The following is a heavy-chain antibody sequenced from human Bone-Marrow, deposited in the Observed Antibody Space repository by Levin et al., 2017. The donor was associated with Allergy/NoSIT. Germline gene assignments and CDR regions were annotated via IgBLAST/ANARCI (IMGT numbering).Heavy chain of an antibody. CDR2: ISSRSTYI. V-gene: IGHV3-21*01. CDR3: ARGDTGSWSLRPNDY. Sequence: LSLTCAASGFIFSDCFMNWVRQAPGKGLEWVSSISSRSTYIYYADSVKGRFTISRDDAKNSLFLQMNSLTADDTAVYYCARGDTGSWSLRPNDYWGQGTLVTVSS. J-gene: IGHJ4*02. D-gene: IGHD6-13*01. CDR1: GFIFSDCF.